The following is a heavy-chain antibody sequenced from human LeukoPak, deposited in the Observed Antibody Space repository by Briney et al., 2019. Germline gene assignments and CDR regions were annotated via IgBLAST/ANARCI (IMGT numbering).Heavy chain of an antibody. V-gene: IGHV3-7*01. Sequence: PGGSLRLSCAASGFTFSSYAMSWVRQAPGKGLEWVANIKQDGSEKYYVDSVKGRFTISRDNAKNSLYLQMNSLRAEDTAVYYCASAGSSWSRAGLGAFDIWGQGTMVTVSS. D-gene: IGHD6-13*01. CDR1: GFTFSSYA. CDR3: ASAGSSWSRAGLGAFDI. J-gene: IGHJ3*02. CDR2: IKQDGSEK.